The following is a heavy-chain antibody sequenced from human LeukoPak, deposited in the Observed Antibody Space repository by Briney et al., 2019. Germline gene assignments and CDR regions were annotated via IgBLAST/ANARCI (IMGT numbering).Heavy chain of an antibody. V-gene: IGHV4-39*01. D-gene: IGHD6-13*01. CDR3: ARCQAGTWLYYYYYMDV. CDR2: IYYSGST. CDR1: GGSINSYSFY. J-gene: IGHJ6*03. Sequence: NPSETLSLTCTVSGGSINSYSFYWGWIRQPPGKGLQWIGSIYYSGSTYYNPSLKSRVTISVDTSKNQFSLKLSSVTAADTAVYYCARCQAGTWLYYYYYMDVWGKGTTVTVSS.